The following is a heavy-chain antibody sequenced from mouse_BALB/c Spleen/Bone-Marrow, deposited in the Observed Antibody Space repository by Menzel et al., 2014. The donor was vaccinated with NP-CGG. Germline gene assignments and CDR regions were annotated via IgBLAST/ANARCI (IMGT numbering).Heavy chain of an antibody. J-gene: IGHJ4*01. V-gene: IGHV1-82*01. Sequence: QVQLQQSGPELVKPGASVKISCKASGYAFSSSWMNWVKQRPGQGLEWIGRIYPGDGDTKYNGKFKGKATLTADKSSSTAYMQLSSLTSVDSAVYFCARPLNWDPYAIDYWGQGTSVTVSS. CDR2: IYPGDGDT. CDR3: ARPLNWDPYAIDY. D-gene: IGHD4-1*02. CDR1: GYAFSSSW.